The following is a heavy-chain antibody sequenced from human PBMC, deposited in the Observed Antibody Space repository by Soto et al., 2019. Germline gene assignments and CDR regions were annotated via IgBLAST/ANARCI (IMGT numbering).Heavy chain of an antibody. D-gene: IGHD3-10*01. Sequence: EVQLVESGGGLVKPGGSLRLSCAASGFTFSGHTINWVRQAPGKGLEWVSSVSRSSSYIYYADSVKGRFTVSRDNAEKSVYLQMNSLRAEDTAIYYCARCMGFDGSGYAFFDSWGQRTLVTVSS. CDR3: ARCMGFDGSGYAFFDS. CDR1: GFTFSGHT. CDR2: VSRSSSYI. J-gene: IGHJ4*02. V-gene: IGHV3-21*01.